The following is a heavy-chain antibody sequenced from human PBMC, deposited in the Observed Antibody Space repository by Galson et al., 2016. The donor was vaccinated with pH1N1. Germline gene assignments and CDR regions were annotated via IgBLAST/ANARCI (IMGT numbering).Heavy chain of an antibody. D-gene: IGHD3-16*01. Sequence: SLRLSCAASGFTFHDYTMHWVRQTPGKGLEWVSLVSWDGGSTYYADYVKGRSTVSRDNSKNYLYLQMNSLRSEDTALYYCAKEIQRGSYGMDVWGRGTTVTVSS. CDR2: VSWDGGST. CDR3: AKEIQRGSYGMDV. CDR1: GFTFHDYT. J-gene: IGHJ6*02. V-gene: IGHV3-43*01.